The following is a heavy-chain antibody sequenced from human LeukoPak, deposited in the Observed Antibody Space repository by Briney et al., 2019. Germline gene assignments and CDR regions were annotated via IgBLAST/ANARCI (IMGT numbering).Heavy chain of an antibody. CDR3: ARDVYYGSGSYFSY. D-gene: IGHD3-10*01. J-gene: IGHJ4*02. Sequence: PGGSLRLSCAASGFTVSSNYMSWVRQAPGKGLEWVSVIYSGGSTYYADSVKGRFTISRHNSKNTLYLQMNSLRAEDTAVYYCARDVYYGSGSYFSYWGQGTLVTVSS. CDR2: IYSGGST. CDR1: GFTVSSNY. V-gene: IGHV3-53*04.